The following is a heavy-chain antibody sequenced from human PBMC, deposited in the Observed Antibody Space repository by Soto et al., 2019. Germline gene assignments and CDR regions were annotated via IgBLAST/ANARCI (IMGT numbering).Heavy chain of an antibody. Sequence: PGGSLRLSCAASGFTFSSYAMHWVRQAPGKGLEWVAVISYDGSNKYYADSVKGRFTISRDNSKNTLYLQMNSLRAEDTAVYYCASAGIVVVVAANLDYWGQGTLVTV. D-gene: IGHD2-15*01. CDR3: ASAGIVVVVAANLDY. J-gene: IGHJ4*02. CDR1: GFTFSSYA. CDR2: ISYDGSNK. V-gene: IGHV3-30-3*01.